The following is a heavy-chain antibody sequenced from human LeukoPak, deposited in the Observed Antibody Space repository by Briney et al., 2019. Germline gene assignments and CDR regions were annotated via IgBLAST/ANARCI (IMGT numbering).Heavy chain of an antibody. D-gene: IGHD3-10*01. CDR1: GYTFTGYQ. CDR3: ARGGSGSGYLYYFDS. CDR2: INPNGGGT. V-gene: IGHV1-2*06. Sequence: ASVKVSCKASGYTFTGYQMHWVRQAPGQGLEWMGRINPNGGGTNYAQKFQGRVTMTRDTSVSTAYMELSRLTSDDTAVYYCARGGSGSGYLYYFDSWGQGTLVSVSS. J-gene: IGHJ4*02.